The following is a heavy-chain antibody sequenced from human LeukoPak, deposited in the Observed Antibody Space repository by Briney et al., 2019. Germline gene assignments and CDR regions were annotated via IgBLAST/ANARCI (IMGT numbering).Heavy chain of an antibody. CDR2: IYFSGST. CDR1: SGSISSSSYY. CDR3: ARVPDSSGWLIDY. Sequence: SETLSLTCTVSSGSISSSSYYWGWIRQPPGKGLEWIGSIYFSGSTYYNPSLKSRVTISVDTSKNQFSLKLSSVTAADTAVYYCARVPDSSGWLIDYWGQGTLVTVSS. D-gene: IGHD6-19*01. J-gene: IGHJ4*02. V-gene: IGHV4-39*07.